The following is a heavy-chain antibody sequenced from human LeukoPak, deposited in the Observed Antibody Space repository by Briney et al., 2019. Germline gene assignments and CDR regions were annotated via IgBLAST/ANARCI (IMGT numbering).Heavy chain of an antibody. J-gene: IGHJ5*02. CDR1: GFIFRNYG. CDR2: INSNGDNT. D-gene: IGHD5-12*01. V-gene: IGHV3-64*02. CDR3: ARDSGRAQGWFGP. Sequence: PGGSLRLSCAASGFIFRNYGMHWVRQAPGKGLEYVSSINSNGDNTCYADSWRGRFTISRDNSKNMLYLQMGSLTTEDTAVFYCARDSGRAQGWFGPWGQGTLVTVSS.